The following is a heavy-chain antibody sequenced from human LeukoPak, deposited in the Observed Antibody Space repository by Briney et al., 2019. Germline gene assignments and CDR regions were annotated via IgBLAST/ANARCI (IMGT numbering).Heavy chain of an antibody. D-gene: IGHD5-18*01. V-gene: IGHV3-30-3*01. Sequence: GGSLRLSCAASGFTFSSYAMHWVRQAPGKGLEWVAVISYDGSNKYYADSVKGRFTISRDNSKNTLYLQMNSLRAEDTAVYCCANGGVYSYGPPSDYWGQGTLVTVSS. CDR2: ISYDGSNK. CDR1: GFTFSSYA. J-gene: IGHJ4*02. CDR3: ANGGVYSYGPPSDY.